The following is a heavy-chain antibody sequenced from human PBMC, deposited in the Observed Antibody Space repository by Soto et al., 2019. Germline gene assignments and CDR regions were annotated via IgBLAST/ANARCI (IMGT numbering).Heavy chain of an antibody. Sequence: QVQLVQSGAEVKKPGSSVRVSCKASGDTFTFYSINWVRQAPGLGLEWMGRINPILSMSNYAQRFQGRVMMAADKSASTAYMELSSLRSEDTGLYYCASSYGSGYRAFDYWGEAALVTVSS. CDR1: GDTFTFYS. D-gene: IGHD3-10*01. J-gene: IGHJ4*02. CDR3: ASSYGSGYRAFDY. CDR2: INPILSMS. V-gene: IGHV1-69*02.